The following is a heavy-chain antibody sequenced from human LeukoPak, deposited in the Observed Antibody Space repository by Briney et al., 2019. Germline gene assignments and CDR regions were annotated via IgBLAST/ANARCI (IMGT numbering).Heavy chain of an antibody. CDR2: MHSGGST. V-gene: IGHV3-53*01. J-gene: IGHJ4*02. CDR3: ARDRPYSTSWYSFDS. D-gene: IGHD6-13*01. CDR1: GFIVSNSY. Sequence: SGGSLRLSCAASGFIVSNSYMYWVRQTPGKGLEWVSVMHSGGSTYYSDSVKGRFTISRDNAKNTLYLQMNSLRAEDTAVYYCARDRPYSTSWYSFDSWGQGTLVTVSS.